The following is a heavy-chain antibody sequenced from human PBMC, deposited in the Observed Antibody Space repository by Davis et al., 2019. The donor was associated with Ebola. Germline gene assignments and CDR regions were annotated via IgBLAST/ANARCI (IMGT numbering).Heavy chain of an antibody. D-gene: IGHD7-27*01. Sequence: GESLKISCAVSGFTLSGHGMNWVRQAPGKGLERVSYISGSSCAVQYAESVRGRFTISRDNAKNALYLEMNSLRDEDTAVYYCARTPNTKAWGPFESWGQGTLVTVSS. CDR3: ARTPNTKAWGPFES. CDR2: ISGSSCAV. CDR1: GFTLSGHG. V-gene: IGHV3-48*02. J-gene: IGHJ4*02.